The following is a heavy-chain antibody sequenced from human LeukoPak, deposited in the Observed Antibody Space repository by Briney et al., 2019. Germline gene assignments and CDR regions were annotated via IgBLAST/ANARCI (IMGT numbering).Heavy chain of an antibody. D-gene: IGHD6-19*01. CDR3: ARGPAVAGILAFDI. Sequence: ASVEVSCKASGYTFTSYAMHWVRQAPGQRLEWMGWINAGNGNTKYSQKFQGRVTITRDTSASTAYMELSSLRSEDTAVYYCARGPAVAGILAFDIWGQGTMVTVSS. J-gene: IGHJ3*02. CDR2: INAGNGNT. CDR1: GYTFTSYA. V-gene: IGHV1-3*01.